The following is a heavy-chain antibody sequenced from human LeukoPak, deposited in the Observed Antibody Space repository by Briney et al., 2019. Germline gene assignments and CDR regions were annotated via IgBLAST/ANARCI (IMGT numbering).Heavy chain of an antibody. CDR1: GGSFSGYY. D-gene: IGHD3-10*01. J-gene: IGHJ4*02. Sequence: SETLSLTCAVYGGSFSGYYWSWVRQPPGKGLEWIGEINHSGSTNYNPSLKSRVTISVDTSKNQFSLKLSSVTAADTAVYYCASSSFGELFFRGQGTLVTVSS. CDR3: ASSSFGELFF. V-gene: IGHV4-34*01. CDR2: INHSGST.